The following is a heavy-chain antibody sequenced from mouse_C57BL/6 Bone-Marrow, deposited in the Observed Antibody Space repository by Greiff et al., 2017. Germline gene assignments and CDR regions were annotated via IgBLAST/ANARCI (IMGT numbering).Heavy chain of an antibody. Sequence: EVKLMESEGGLVQPGSSMKLSCTASGFTFSDYYMAWVRQVPEKGLEWVANINYDGSSTYYLDSLKSRFIISRDNAKNILYLQMSSLKSEDTATYYCARAYGRGYFDYWGQGTTLTVSS. V-gene: IGHV5-16*01. J-gene: IGHJ2*01. CDR2: INYDGSST. CDR1: GFTFSDYY. CDR3: ARAYGRGYFDY. D-gene: IGHD1-1*01.